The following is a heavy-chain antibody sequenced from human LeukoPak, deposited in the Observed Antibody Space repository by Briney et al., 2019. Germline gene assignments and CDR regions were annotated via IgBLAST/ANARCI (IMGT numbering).Heavy chain of an antibody. J-gene: IGHJ4*02. V-gene: IGHV3-30*02. CDR3: AKRGTVHVEDTAMAGGLSFDY. D-gene: IGHD5-18*01. CDR1: GFTFSSYG. CDR2: IRYDGSNK. Sequence: GGSLRLSCAASGFTFSSYGMHWVRQAPGKGLEWVAFIRYDGSNKYYADSVKGRFTISRDNSKNTLYLQMNGLRAEDTAVYYCAKRGTVHVEDTAMAGGLSFDYWGQGTLVTVSS.